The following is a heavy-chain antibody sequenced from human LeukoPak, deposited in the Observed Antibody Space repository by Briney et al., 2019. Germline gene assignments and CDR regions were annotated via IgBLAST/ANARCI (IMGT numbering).Heavy chain of an antibody. Sequence: GASLRLSCAASGFIFSNYAMYWVRQAPGKGLEWVSAISGRSDNTYYADSVKGRFTLSRDSSKNTLYLQMNSLRAEDTAVYYCARVGYYGMDVWGQGTTVTVSS. CDR2: ISGRSDNT. V-gene: IGHV3-23*01. CDR3: ARVGYYGMDV. CDR1: GFIFSNYA. J-gene: IGHJ6*02.